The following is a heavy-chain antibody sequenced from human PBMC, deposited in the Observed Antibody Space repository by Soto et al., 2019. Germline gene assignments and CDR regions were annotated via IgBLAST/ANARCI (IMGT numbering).Heavy chain of an antibody. CDR2: IYWDDDK. D-gene: IGHD3-9*01. Sequence: QITLKESGPTLVKPTQTLTLTCTFSGFSLSTSGVGVGWIRQPPGKALEWLALIYWDDDKRYSPSLKSRLTITKDTSKNQVVLTMTNMDPVDTATYYCARDVYFDWLYNWFDPWGQGTLVTVSS. J-gene: IGHJ5*02. CDR1: GFSLSTSGVG. CDR3: ARDVYFDWLYNWFDP. V-gene: IGHV2-5*02.